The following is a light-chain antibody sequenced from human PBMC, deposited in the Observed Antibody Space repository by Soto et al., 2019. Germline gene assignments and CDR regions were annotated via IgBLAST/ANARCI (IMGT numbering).Light chain of an antibody. V-gene: IGKV4-1*01. CDR1: QSVLSSSNNKNY. CDR2: WAS. CDR3: QQYYSAPYT. Sequence: DIVMTQSPDSLAVSLGERATINCKSSQSVLSSSNNKNYLAWYQHQPGQPPKLLIFWASTRESGVPDRLSGSGSGTDFTLTISSLQADDVAVYYCQQYYSAPYTFGQGTKLEIK. J-gene: IGKJ2*01.